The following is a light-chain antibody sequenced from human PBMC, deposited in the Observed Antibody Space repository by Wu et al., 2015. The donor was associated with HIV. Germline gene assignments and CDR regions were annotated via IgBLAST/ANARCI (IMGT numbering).Light chain of an antibody. V-gene: IGKV3-20*01. CDR3: HLYGSSPLFT. CDR2: GAS. CDR1: KSITSSY. Sequence: VLTQSPGTLSLSPGERATLSCRASKSITSSYLAWYQQKPGQAPRLLIYGASNRATGIPDRFSGSGSGTDFTLTISRLEPEDFAVYYCHLYGSSPLFTFGPGTRVDI. J-gene: IGKJ3*01.